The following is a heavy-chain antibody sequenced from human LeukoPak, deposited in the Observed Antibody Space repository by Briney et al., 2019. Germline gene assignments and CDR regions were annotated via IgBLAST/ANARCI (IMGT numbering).Heavy chain of an antibody. CDR1: GFTFSSYG. J-gene: IGHJ6*02. CDR3: AGPCSSTSCPHYYYYYGMDV. CDR2: IWYDGSNK. Sequence: PGGSLRLSCAASGFTFSSYGMHWVRQAPGKGLEWVAVIWYDGSNKYYADSVKGRFTISRDNSKNTLYLQMNSPRAEDTAVYYCAGPCSSTSCPHYYYYYGMDVWGQGTTVTVSS. D-gene: IGHD2-2*01. V-gene: IGHV3-33*01.